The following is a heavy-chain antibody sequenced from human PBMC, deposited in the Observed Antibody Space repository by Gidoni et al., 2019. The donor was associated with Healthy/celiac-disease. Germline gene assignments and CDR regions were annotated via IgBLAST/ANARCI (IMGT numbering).Heavy chain of an antibody. D-gene: IGHD6-13*01. J-gene: IGHJ4*02. CDR2: ISSSSSYI. CDR3: ARDIAAAGSPVDY. Sequence: EVQLVESGGGLVKPGGSLSLSCAASGFPFSSYSMSWVRQAPGKGLEWVSSISSSSSYIYYADSVKGRFTISRDNAKNSLYLQMNSLRAEDTAVYYCARDIAAAGSPVDYWGQGTLVTVSS. CDR1: GFPFSSYS. V-gene: IGHV3-21*01.